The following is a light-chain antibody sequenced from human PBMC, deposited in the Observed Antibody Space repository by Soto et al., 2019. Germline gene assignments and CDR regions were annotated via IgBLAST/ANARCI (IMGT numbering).Light chain of an antibody. Sequence: QSALTQPASVSGSPGQSITISCTGTSSDVGGYNYVSWYQQHPGKAPKLMIYEVSNLPSGVSNRFSGSKSGNTASLTISGLQPEDEAEYYCSSYTTSSTLVVFGGGTKLTVL. V-gene: IGLV2-14*01. CDR3: SSYTTSSTLVV. CDR1: SSDVGGYNY. J-gene: IGLJ2*01. CDR2: EVS.